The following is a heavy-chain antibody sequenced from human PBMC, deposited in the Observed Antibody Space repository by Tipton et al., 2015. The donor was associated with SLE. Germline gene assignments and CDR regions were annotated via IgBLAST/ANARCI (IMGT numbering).Heavy chain of an antibody. D-gene: IGHD2-8*02. CDR2: INHSGST. J-gene: IGHJ6*02. CDR3: ASGWCAHCGMGV. CDR1: GGSFSGYY. V-gene: IGHV4-34*01. Sequence: LRLSCAVYGGSFSGYYWNWIRQPPGKGLEWIGEINHSGSTNYNPSLKSRVTISVDTSKNQFSLKLSSVTAADTAVYYCASGWCAHCGMGVWGQGTTVTVSS.